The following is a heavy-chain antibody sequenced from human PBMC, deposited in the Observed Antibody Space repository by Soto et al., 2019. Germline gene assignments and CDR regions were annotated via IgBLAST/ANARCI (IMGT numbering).Heavy chain of an antibody. V-gene: IGHV3-23*01. J-gene: IGHJ6*02. D-gene: IGHD3-10*01. CDR1: GFTFSSYA. CDR2: ISGSGGST. Sequence: GSLRLSCAASGFTFSSYAMSWVRQAPGKGLEWVSAISGSGGSTYYADSVKGRFTISRDNSKNTLYLQMNSLRAEDTAVYYCANFKGKTDYYYGMDVWGQGTTVTGSS. CDR3: ANFKGKTDYYYGMDV.